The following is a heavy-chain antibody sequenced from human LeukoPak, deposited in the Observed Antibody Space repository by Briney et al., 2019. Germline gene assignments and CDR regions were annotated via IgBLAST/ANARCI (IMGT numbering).Heavy chain of an antibody. V-gene: IGHV3-30*18. D-gene: IGHD2-2*01. CDR1: GFTFSSYG. J-gene: IGHJ4*02. CDR3: AKPIWVVPAAFDS. CDR2: ISYDGSNK. Sequence: GGSLRLSCAASGFTFSSYGMHWVRQAPGKGLEWVAVISYDGSNKYYADSVKGRFTISRDNSKDTLYLQMNSLRAEDTAVYYWAKPIWVVPAAFDSWARETLVTVS.